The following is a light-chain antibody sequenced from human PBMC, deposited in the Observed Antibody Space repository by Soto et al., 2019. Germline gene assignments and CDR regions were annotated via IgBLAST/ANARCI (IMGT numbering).Light chain of an antibody. J-gene: IGKJ4*01. V-gene: IGKV3-20*01. CDR2: GAS. CDR3: QQYGSSPPLT. CDR1: QSVSSSY. Sequence: EIVMTQFPATLSVSPGERATLSCRASQSVSSSYLAWYQQKPGQPPRLLIYGASSRATGIPDRFSGSGSGTDFTLTISRLEPEDFAVYYCQQYGSSPPLTFGGGTKVDIK.